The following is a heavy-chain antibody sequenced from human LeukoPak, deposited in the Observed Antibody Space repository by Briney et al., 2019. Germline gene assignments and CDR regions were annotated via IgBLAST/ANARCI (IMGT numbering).Heavy chain of an antibody. D-gene: IGHD6-19*01. V-gene: IGHV3-30*18. J-gene: IGHJ4*02. Sequence: GGSLRLSCAASGFTFSSYGMHWVRQAPGKGLEWVAVISYDGSNKYYADSVKGRFTISRDNSKNTLYLQMNSLRAEDTAVCYCAKDPRYSSGQGYYWGQGTLVTVSS. CDR1: GFTFSSYG. CDR2: ISYDGSNK. CDR3: AKDPRYSSGQGYY.